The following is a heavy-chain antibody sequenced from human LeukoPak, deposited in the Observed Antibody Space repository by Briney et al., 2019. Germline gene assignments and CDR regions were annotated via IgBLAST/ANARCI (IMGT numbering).Heavy chain of an antibody. D-gene: IGHD1-26*01. V-gene: IGHV3-48*01. J-gene: IGHJ1*01. CDR2: ISSSSSTI. CDR3: ARGSFIGSYFQH. Sequence: AGGSLRLSCAASGFTFSSYSMNWVRQAPGKGLEWVSYISSSSSTIYYADSVKGRFTISRDNAKNSPYLQMNSLRAEDTAVYYCARGSFIGSYFQHWGQGTLVTVSS. CDR1: GFTFSSYS.